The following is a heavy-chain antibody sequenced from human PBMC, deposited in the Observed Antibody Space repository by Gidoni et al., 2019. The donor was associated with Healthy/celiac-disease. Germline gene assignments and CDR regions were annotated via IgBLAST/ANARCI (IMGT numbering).Heavy chain of an antibody. CDR2: IYYSGST. Sequence: QVQLQESGPGLVKPSETLSLTCTVPGGTISSYYWSWLRQPPGKGLEWIGYIYYSGSTNYNPSLKSRVTISVDTSKNQFSLKLSSVTAADTAVYYCARARAAAGLYYFDYWGQGTLVTVSS. J-gene: IGHJ4*02. CDR3: ARARAAAGLYYFDY. D-gene: IGHD6-13*01. CDR1: GGTISSYY. V-gene: IGHV4-59*01.